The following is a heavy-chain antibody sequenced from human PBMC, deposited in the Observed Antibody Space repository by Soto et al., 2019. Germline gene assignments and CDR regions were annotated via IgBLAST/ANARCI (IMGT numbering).Heavy chain of an antibody. D-gene: IGHD3-3*01. Sequence: GESLKISGKGSGYSFTSYWISWVRQMPGKGLEWMWRIDPSDSYTNYSPSFQGHVTISADTAISTAYLQWSSLKASYTAMYYCAREDAIFGVVKYYGMDVWGQGPTVTISS. J-gene: IGHJ6*02. CDR1: GYSFTSYW. CDR3: AREDAIFGVVKYYGMDV. CDR2: IDPSDSYT. V-gene: IGHV5-10-1*01.